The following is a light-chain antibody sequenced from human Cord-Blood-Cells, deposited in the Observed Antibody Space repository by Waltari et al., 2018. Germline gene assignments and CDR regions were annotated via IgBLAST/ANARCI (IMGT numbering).Light chain of an antibody. CDR1: QSVSSY. Sequence: EIVSTQSPATLSSSTGERATLSCRASQSVSSYLAWYQQKPGQAPRLLIYDASNRATGIPARFSGSGSETDFTLTISSLEPEDFAVYYGQQRSNWPPITFGQGTRLEIK. CDR3: QQRSNWPPIT. J-gene: IGKJ5*01. V-gene: IGKV3-11*01. CDR2: DAS.